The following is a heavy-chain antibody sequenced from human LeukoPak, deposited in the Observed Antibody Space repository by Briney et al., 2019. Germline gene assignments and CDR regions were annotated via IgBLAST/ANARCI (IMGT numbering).Heavy chain of an antibody. J-gene: IGHJ3*02. CDR2: IWYDGSNK. D-gene: IGHD6-13*01. CDR3: AREDSSSYAFDI. Sequence: GGSLRLSCAASGFTFSSYGMHWVRQAPGKGLEWVAVIWYDGSNKYYADSVKGRFTISRDNSKNTLYLQMNSLRAEDTAVYYCAREDSSSYAFDIWGQGTMVTVSS. CDR1: GFTFSSYG. V-gene: IGHV3-33*01.